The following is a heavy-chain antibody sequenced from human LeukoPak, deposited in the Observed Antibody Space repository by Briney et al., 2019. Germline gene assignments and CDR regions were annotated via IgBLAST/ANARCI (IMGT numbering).Heavy chain of an antibody. CDR3: ARGRYFAMDV. J-gene: IGHJ6*04. Sequence: QAGGYLRLSCAASGFTFSSDWMHWVRQAPGKGLVWVSRVNTDGSNTRYVDSVKGRFTISRDNAKNTVYLQVNSLRAEDTAVYYCARGRYFAMDVWGKGTTVTVSS. CDR1: GFTFSSDW. V-gene: IGHV3-74*01. CDR2: VNTDGSNT.